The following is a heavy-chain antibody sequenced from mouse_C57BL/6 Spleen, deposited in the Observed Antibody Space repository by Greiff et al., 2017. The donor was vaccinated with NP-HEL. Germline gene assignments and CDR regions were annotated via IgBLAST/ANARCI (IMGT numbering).Heavy chain of an antibody. CDR3: AREWGAWFAY. J-gene: IGHJ3*01. CDR2: IDPSDSYT. Sequence: QVQLKQPGAELVMPGASVKLSCKASGYTFTSYWMHWVKQRPEQGLEWIGEIDPSDSYTNYNQKFKGKSTLTVDKSSSTAYMQLSSLTSEDSAVYYCAREWGAWFAYWGQGTLVTVSA. D-gene: IGHD1-3*01. V-gene: IGHV1-69*01. CDR1: GYTFTSYW.